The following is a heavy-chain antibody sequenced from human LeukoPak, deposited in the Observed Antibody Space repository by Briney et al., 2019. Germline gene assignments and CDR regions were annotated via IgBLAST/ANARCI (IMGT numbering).Heavy chain of an antibody. Sequence: PGGSLRLSCAASGFTFSSYWMHWVRQAPGKGLVCVSRIISDGSRTGYADSVKGRFTISRDNAKNKLYLQMNSLRAEDTAVYYCAREDVNIAVAASGPFDIWGQGTMVTVSS. CDR2: IISDGSRT. CDR1: GFTFSSYW. CDR3: AREDVNIAVAASGPFDI. D-gene: IGHD6-19*01. J-gene: IGHJ3*02. V-gene: IGHV3-74*01.